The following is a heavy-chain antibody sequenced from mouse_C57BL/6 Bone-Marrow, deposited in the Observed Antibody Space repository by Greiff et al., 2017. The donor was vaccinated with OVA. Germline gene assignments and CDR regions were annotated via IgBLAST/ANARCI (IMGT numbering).Heavy chain of an antibody. Sequence: QVQLQQPGAELVKPGASVKMSCKASGYTFTSYWITWVKQRPGQGLEWIGDISPGSGSTNYNEKFKSKATLTVDTSSSTAYMQLSSLTSEDSAVYYCYITTVVATNWYFDVWGTGTTVTVSS. CDR3: YITTVVATNWYFDV. D-gene: IGHD1-1*01. CDR2: ISPGSGST. J-gene: IGHJ1*03. V-gene: IGHV1-55*01. CDR1: GYTFTSYW.